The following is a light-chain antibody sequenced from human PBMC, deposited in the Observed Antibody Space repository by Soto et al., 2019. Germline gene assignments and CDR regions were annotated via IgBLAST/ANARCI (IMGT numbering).Light chain of an antibody. Sequence: QSALTQPPSASGSLGQSVTISCTGFSNNYVSWYQQHPDKAPKLMIYEVTKRPSGVPDRFSGSKSADTASLTVSGLQAEDEADYYCNSYAGNNNILFGGGTKLTVL. CDR3: NSYAGNNNIL. J-gene: IGLJ2*01. V-gene: IGLV2-8*01. CDR1: SNNY. CDR2: EVT.